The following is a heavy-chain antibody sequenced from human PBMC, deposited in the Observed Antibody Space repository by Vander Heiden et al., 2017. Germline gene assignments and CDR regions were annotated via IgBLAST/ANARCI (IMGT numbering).Heavy chain of an antibody. J-gene: IGHJ4*02. Sequence: EVQLVESGGGLVKPGGSLSTSCAASGFTFSGYSMNWVRQAPGKGLEWVSSISSSSSYIYYADSVKGRFTISRDNAKNSLYLQMNSRRAEDTAVYYCARDEGYSYGTFDCDYWGQGTLVTVSS. V-gene: IGHV3-21*01. CDR2: ISSSSSYI. CDR1: GFTFSGYS. D-gene: IGHD5-18*01. CDR3: ARDEGYSYGTFDCDY.